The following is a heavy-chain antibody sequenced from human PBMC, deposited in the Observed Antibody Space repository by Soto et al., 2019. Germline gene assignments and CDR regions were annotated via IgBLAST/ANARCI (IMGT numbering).Heavy chain of an antibody. V-gene: IGHV4-31*03. CDR1: GGSISSGGYY. CDR3: ARSVVVVAANLLGYDYYMDV. CDR2: IYYSGST. J-gene: IGHJ6*03. Sequence: QVQLQESGPGLVKPSQTLSLTCTVSGGSISSGGYYWSWIRQHPGKGLEWIGYIYYSGSTYYNPSLKGRVTITVDTSKNQFSLKLSSVTAEDTAVYYCARSVVVVAANLLGYDYYMDVWGKGTTVTVSS. D-gene: IGHD2-15*01.